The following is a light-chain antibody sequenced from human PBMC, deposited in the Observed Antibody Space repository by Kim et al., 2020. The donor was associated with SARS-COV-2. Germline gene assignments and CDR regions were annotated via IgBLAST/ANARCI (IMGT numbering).Light chain of an antibody. CDR2: DAC. J-gene: IGKJ1*01. CDR1: QSISSW. CDR3: QEYDSRWT. V-gene: IGKV1-5*01. Sequence: GDRVTITCRASQSISSWLAWYQQKRGKAPKVLNYDACSLESGVPSRLSGSGSGTECTLTLGSLQPDDLATYHGQEYDSRWTFGQGTKVDIK.